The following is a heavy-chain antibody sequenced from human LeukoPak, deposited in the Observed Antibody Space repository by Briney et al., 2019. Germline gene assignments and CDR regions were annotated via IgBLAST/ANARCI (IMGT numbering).Heavy chain of an antibody. V-gene: IGHV4-34*01. J-gene: IGHJ4*02. Sequence: SETLSLTCAVYGGSFSGYYWSWIRQPPGKGLEWIGEINHSGSTNYNPSLKSRVTISVDTSKNQFSLKLSSVTAADTAVYYCATHGYSSGWYVSDYWGQGTLVTVSS. D-gene: IGHD6-19*01. CDR3: ATHGYSSGWYVSDY. CDR1: GGSFSGYY. CDR2: INHSGST.